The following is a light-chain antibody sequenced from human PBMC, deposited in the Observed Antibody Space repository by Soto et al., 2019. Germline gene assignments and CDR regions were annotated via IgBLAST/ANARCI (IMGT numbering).Light chain of an antibody. CDR2: AAS. CDR3: QQSFSTPT. CDR1: QAIASF. V-gene: IGKV1-39*01. J-gene: IGKJ5*01. Sequence: DIQLTQSPSFLSASVVDRVTITFRANQAIASFLAWYQQKPGKAPKLLIYAASNLQSGVPSRFSGSGSGTDFTLTISSLQPEDFATYYCQQSFSTPTFGQGTRLEI.